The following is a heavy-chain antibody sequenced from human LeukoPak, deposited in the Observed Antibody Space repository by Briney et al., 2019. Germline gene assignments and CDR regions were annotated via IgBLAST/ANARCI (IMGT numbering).Heavy chain of an antibody. V-gene: IGHV3-23*01. J-gene: IGHJ4*02. CDR3: AKDLFETHWGEVFDY. D-gene: IGHD7-27*01. Sequence: GGSLRLSCAASGFTFSSYAMSWVRQAPGKGLEWVSAISGSGGSTYYADSVRGRFTVSRDNSKNTVFLQMDSLRVDDTAVYYCAKDLFETHWGEVFDYWGQGTLVIVSS. CDR1: GFTFSSYA. CDR2: ISGSGGST.